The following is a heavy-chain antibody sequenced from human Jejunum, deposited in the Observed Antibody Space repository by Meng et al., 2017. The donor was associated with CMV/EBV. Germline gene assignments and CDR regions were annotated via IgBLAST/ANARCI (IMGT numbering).Heavy chain of an antibody. CDR1: GLIFNDCN. V-gene: IGHV3-21*06. CDR2: ISSSGRQI. J-gene: IGHJ4*02. D-gene: IGHD6-19*01. CDR3: ARDYGTVSGWRWPAY. Sequence: SGLIFNDCNINWVRQPPGKGLEWVSSISSSGRQIFTADSVRGRFTISRDYAKNSVYLQMNRVGAEDTAVYYCARDYGTVSGWRWPAYWGQGVLVTVSS.